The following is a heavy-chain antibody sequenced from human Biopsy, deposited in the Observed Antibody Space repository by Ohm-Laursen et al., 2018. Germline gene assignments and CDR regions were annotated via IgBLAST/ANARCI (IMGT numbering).Heavy chain of an antibody. CDR2: IHHSGST. J-gene: IGHJ6*02. Sequence: SETLSLTCPVSGGSISNNNYYWGWIRQPPGKGLECIGNIHHSGSTNYNPSLKSRLTISVDTSKNQFSLKLSSVTAADTAVYYCARMDCSGGSCHYYSYGMDVWGQGTTVTVSS. CDR1: GGSISNNNYY. V-gene: IGHV4-61*05. CDR3: ARMDCSGGSCHYYSYGMDV. D-gene: IGHD2-15*01.